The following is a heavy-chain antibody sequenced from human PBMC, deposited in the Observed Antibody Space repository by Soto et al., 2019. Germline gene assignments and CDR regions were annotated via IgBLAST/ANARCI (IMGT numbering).Heavy chain of an antibody. CDR1: GFTFSSYA. V-gene: IGHV3-23*01. CDR3: AKDLKPTDFWSGYRNEYYFDY. D-gene: IGHD3-3*01. Sequence: EVQLLESGGGLVQPGGSLRLSCAASGFTFSSYAMSWVRQAPGKGLEWVSAISGSGGSTYYADSVKGRFTISRDNSKNTLYLQMNSLRAEDTAVYYCAKDLKPTDFWSGYRNEYYFDYWGQGTLVTVSS. J-gene: IGHJ4*02. CDR2: ISGSGGST.